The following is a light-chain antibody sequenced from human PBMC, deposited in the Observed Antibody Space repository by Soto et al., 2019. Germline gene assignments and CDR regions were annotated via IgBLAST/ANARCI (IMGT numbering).Light chain of an antibody. J-gene: IGKJ5*01. CDR3: QHRSNLPLT. CDR2: DAS. V-gene: IGKV3-11*01. Sequence: EVVLTQSPATLSLSPGERATLSCRASQSVRSSLAWFQQRPGQAPRLLIYDASNRATGIPARFSGSGSGTDFTLSISSLEPEDFALYCCQHRSNLPLTFGQGTRLE. CDR1: QSVRSS.